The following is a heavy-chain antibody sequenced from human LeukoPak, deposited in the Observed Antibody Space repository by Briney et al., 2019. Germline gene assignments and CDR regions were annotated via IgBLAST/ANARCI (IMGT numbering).Heavy chain of an antibody. CDR2: IYYSGST. CDR1: GGSISSYY. Sequence: PSETLSLTCTVSGGSISSYYWSWIRQPPGKRLEWIGHIYYSGSTNYNPSLKSRVTISVDTSKNQFSLKLSSVTAADTAVYYCASRSSIWSGYQDTLYYFDSWGQGALVTVSS. V-gene: IGHV4-59*01. D-gene: IGHD3-3*01. J-gene: IGHJ4*02. CDR3: ASRSSIWSGYQDTLYYFDS.